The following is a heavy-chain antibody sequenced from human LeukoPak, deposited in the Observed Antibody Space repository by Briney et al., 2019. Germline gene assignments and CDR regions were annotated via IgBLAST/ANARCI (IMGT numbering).Heavy chain of an antibody. CDR2: VSGSGGSA. J-gene: IGHJ4*02. Sequence: GGSLRLSCAASGFTFSSYVMGWVRQAPGKGLEWVSGVSGSGGSAYYADSVKGRFTISRDNSKNTLYLQMNTLRVEDTAVYYCARGGMVRGEYDYWGQGTLVTVSS. CDR1: GFTFSSYV. CDR3: ARGGMVRGEYDY. V-gene: IGHV3-23*01. D-gene: IGHD3-10*01.